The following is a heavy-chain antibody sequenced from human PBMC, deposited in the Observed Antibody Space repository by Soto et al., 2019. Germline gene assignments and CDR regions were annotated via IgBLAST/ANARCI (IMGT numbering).Heavy chain of an antibody. D-gene: IGHD5-18*01. J-gene: IGHJ4*02. CDR3: LRVDTAMVTSFDY. V-gene: IGHV3-30-3*01. CDR1: GFTFSSYA. Sequence: GGSLRLSCAASGFTFSSYAMHWVRQAPGKGLEWVAVISYDGSNKYYADSVKGRFTISRDNSKNTLYLQMNSLRAEDTAVYYCLRVDTAMVTSFDYWGQGTLVTVSS. CDR2: ISYDGSNK.